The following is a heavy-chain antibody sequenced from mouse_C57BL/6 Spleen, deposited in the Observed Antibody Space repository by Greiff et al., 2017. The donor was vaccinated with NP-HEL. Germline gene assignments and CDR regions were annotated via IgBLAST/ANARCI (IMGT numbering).Heavy chain of an antibody. D-gene: IGHD2-2*01. CDR1: GYAFSSSW. J-gene: IGHJ2*01. Sequence: VQRVESGPELVKPGASVKISCKASGYAFSSSWMNWVKQRPGKGLEWIGRIYPGDGDTNYNGKFKGKATLTADKSSSTAYMQLSSLTSEDSAVYFCAREGYGYGYYFDYWGQGTTLTVSS. CDR3: AREGYGYGYYFDY. CDR2: IYPGDGDT. V-gene: IGHV1-82*01.